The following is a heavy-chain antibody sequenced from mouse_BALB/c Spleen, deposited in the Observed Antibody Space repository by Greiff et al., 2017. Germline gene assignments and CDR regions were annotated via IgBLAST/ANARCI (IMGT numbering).Heavy chain of an antibody. Sequence: EVQLQQSGPELVKPGASVKIPCKASGYTFTDYNMDWVKQSHGKSLEWIGDINPNNGGTIYNQKFKGKATLTVDKSSSTAYMELRSLTSEDTAVYYCARSRLNWDYFDYWGQGTTLTGSS. V-gene: IGHV1-18*01. CDR2: INPNNGGT. CDR1: GYTFTDYN. J-gene: IGHJ2*01. D-gene: IGHD4-1*01. CDR3: ARSRLNWDYFDY.